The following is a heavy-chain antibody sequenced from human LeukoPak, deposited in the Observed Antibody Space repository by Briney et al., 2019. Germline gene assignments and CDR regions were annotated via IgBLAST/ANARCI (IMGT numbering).Heavy chain of an antibody. J-gene: IGHJ4*02. Sequence: GGSLRLSCAASGFNFRTYWMHWVRQAPGEGLVWVSRIDSDGTATYADSVKGRFTISRDNANNTLYLQMNSLRADDTAVYYCSKDARTCHSSGCWKPSDYWGQEALVTVSS. CDR3: SKDARTCHSSGCWKPSDY. V-gene: IGHV3-74*01. CDR1: GFNFRTYW. D-gene: IGHD3-22*01. CDR2: IDSDGTAT.